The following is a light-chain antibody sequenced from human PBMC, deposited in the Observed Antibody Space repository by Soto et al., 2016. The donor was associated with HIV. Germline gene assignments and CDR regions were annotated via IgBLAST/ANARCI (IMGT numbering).Light chain of an antibody. CDR2: KNS. Sequence: SYELTQPPSVSVSPGQTATITCSGDALPRQYAFWYQQKPGQAPVMIVSKNSERPSGVPERFSGSTSGTTVTLTISRVQAEDEADYYCQSADFIGLYVLFGGGTMLTVL. J-gene: IGLJ2*01. CDR3: QSADFIGLYVL. CDR1: ALPRQY. V-gene: IGLV3-25*03.